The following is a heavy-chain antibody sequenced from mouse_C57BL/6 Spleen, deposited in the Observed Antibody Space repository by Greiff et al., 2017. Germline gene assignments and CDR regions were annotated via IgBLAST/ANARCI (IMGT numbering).Heavy chain of an antibody. CDR2: IYPGSGST. Sequence: QVQLQQPGAELVKPGASVKMSCKASGYTFTSYWITWVKQRPGQGLEWIGDIYPGSGSTNYNEKFKRQATLTVDTSSSTAYMQLSSLTSEDSAVYYCAREITTVVDYWGQGTTLTVSS. D-gene: IGHD1-1*01. CDR1: GYTFTSYW. J-gene: IGHJ2*01. V-gene: IGHV1-55*01. CDR3: AREITTVVDY.